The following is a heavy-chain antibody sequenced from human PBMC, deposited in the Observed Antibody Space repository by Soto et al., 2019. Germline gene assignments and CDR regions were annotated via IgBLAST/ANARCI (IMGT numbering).Heavy chain of an antibody. CDR2: MNPNSGNT. Sequence: GASVKVSCKASGYTFTSYDINWVRQATGQGLEWMGWMNPNSGNTGYAQKFQGRVTMTRNTSISTAYMQLSSLRSEDTAVYYCAGGLWSSGWYGAFDIWGQGTMVTVSS. CDR1: GYTFTSYD. V-gene: IGHV1-8*01. D-gene: IGHD6-19*01. CDR3: AGGLWSSGWYGAFDI. J-gene: IGHJ3*02.